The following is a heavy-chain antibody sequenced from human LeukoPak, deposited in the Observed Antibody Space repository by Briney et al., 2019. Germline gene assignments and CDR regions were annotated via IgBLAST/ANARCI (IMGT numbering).Heavy chain of an antibody. CDR1: GGSISSYY. Sequence: KPSETLSLTCTVSGGSISSYYWSWIRQPPGKGLEWIGYIYYSGSTNYNPSLKSRVTISVDTSKNQFSLKLSSVTAADTAVYYCARRGAADYYYYGMDVWGQGTTVTVSS. CDR3: ARRGAADYYYYGMDV. CDR2: IYYSGST. D-gene: IGHD2-15*01. V-gene: IGHV4-59*08. J-gene: IGHJ6*02.